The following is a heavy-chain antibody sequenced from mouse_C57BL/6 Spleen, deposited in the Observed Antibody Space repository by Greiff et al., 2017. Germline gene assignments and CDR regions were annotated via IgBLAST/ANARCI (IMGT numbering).Heavy chain of an antibody. V-gene: IGHV1-69*01. CDR2: IDPSDSYT. Sequence: QVQLQQPGAELVMPGASVKLSCKASGYTFTSYWMHWVKQRPGQGLEWIGEIDPSDSYTNYNQKFKGKSTLTVDKSSSTAYMQLSSLTSEDSAVYYCARSDGYFDVWGTGTTGTVSS. J-gene: IGHJ1*03. CDR1: GYTFTSYW. CDR3: ARSDGYFDV.